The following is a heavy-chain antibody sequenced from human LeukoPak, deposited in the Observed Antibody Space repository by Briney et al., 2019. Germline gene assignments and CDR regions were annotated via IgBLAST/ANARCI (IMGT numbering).Heavy chain of an antibody. Sequence: SETLCPTCAVSGGSISSSNRWSWVRQPPGKGLEWIGEIYHSGSTNYNPSLKSRVTISVDKSKNQFSLKLSSVTAADTAVYYCAISYYYGSGSYYNAPLNAFDIWGQGTMVTVSS. CDR2: IYHSGST. D-gene: IGHD3-10*01. CDR1: GGSISSSNR. CDR3: AISYYYGSGSYYNAPLNAFDI. J-gene: IGHJ3*02. V-gene: IGHV4-4*02.